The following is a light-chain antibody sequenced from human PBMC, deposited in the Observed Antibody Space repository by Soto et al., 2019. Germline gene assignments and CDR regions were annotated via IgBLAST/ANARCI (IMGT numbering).Light chain of an antibody. CDR1: QSVSSSY. V-gene: IGKV3-20*01. J-gene: IGKJ5*01. CDR2: GAS. Sequence: EIVLTQSPGTLSLSPGERATLSCRASQSVSSSYLAWYQQKPGQAPRPLIYGASTRATGIPARFSGSGSGTDFTLTISRLEPEDFAVYYCQQYGSSPITFGQGTRL. CDR3: QQYGSSPIT.